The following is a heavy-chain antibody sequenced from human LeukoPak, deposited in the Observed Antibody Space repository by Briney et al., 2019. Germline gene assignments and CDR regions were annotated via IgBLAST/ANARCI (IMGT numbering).Heavy chain of an antibody. CDR1: GYTSTSYY. D-gene: IGHD3-10*01. J-gene: IGHJ6*02. CDR2: INPSGGST. CDR3: ARGPYYYGSGSYLYYYYGMDV. Sequence: ASVKVSCKASGYTSTSYYMHWVRQAPGQGLEWMGIINPSGGSTSYAQKFQGRVTMTRDTSTSTVYMELSSLRSEDTAVYYCARGPYYYGSGSYLYYYYGMDVWGQGTTVTVSS. V-gene: IGHV1-46*01.